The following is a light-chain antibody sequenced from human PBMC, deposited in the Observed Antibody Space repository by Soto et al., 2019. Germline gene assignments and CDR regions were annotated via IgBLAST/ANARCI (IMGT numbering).Light chain of an antibody. CDR3: QQYFTSPWP. CDR1: QSILDRSKNKYY. Sequence: DIVMTQSPDSLAVSLGERATFNCKSSQSILDRSKNKYYLAWYQQKSGQPPKLLIYWASLRESGVPDRFTGSGSGTDFTLTISSLQAEDVAVYYCQQYFTSPWPFGQGTKVEI. J-gene: IGKJ1*01. CDR2: WAS. V-gene: IGKV4-1*01.